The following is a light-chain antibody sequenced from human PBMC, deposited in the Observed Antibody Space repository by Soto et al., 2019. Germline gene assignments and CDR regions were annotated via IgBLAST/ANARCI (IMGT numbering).Light chain of an antibody. Sequence: EIVMTQSPATLSVSPGERATLSCRASQSVSSNLAWYQQKPGQPPRLLIYRASTRATGIPARFSGSGSGTEFTLTISSLQSEDFAMYYCQHYNNWPPWTFGQGTKVEIK. CDR2: RAS. J-gene: IGKJ1*01. CDR3: QHYNNWPPWT. V-gene: IGKV3-15*01. CDR1: QSVSSN.